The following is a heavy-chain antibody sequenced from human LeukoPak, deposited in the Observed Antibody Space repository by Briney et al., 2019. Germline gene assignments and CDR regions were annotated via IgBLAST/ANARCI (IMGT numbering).Heavy chain of an antibody. V-gene: IGHV4-31*03. CDR3: ARGSYDSSGYRLDY. D-gene: IGHD3-22*01. CDR2: IYYSGST. Sequence: PSETLSLTCTVSGGSISSGGYYLSWIRQHPGKGLEWIVYIYYSGSTYYNPSLKSRVTISVDTSKNQFSLKLSSVTAADTAVYYCARGSYDSSGYRLDYWGQGTLVTVSS. CDR1: GGSISSGGYY. J-gene: IGHJ4*02.